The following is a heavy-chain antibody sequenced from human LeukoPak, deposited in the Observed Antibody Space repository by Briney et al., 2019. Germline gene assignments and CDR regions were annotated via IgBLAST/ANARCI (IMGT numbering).Heavy chain of an antibody. V-gene: IGHV3-48*01. CDR2: ISSSSSTI. CDR3: ARDADVTTRRYYYYHYGMDV. D-gene: IGHD4-11*01. Sequence: GGSLRLSCAASGFTFSSYSMNWVRQAPGRGLEWVSYISSSSSTIYYADSVKGRFTISRDNAKNSLYLQMNSLRAEDTAVYYCARDADVTTRRYYYYHYGMDVWGQGTTVTVSS. CDR1: GFTFSSYS. J-gene: IGHJ6*02.